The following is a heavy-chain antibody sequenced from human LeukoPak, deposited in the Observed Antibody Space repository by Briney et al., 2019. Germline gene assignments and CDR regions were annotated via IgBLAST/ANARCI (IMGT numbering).Heavy chain of an antibody. CDR1: GFTFSSYW. D-gene: IGHD3-16*01. CDR2: MNEDGSVK. V-gene: IGHV3-7*04. CDR3: AVDGGYNRFDP. J-gene: IGHJ5*02. Sequence: PGGSLRLSCAASGFTFSSYWTSWVRQAPGKGLEWVANMNEDGSVKNYVVSVKGRFTISRDNAKSSLYLQMNSLRAEDTAIYYCAVDGGYNRFDPWGQGTLVTVPS.